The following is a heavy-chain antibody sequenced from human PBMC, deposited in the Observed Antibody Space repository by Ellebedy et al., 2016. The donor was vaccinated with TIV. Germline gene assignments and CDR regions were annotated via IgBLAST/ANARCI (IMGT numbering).Heavy chain of an antibody. CDR3: SGGFCSGGTCSGMDV. Sequence: GESLKISXTGFGFTFGDYGMTWFRQAPGRGLEWIGHIRTEIYGGTTEYAAPVKGRFTISRDDSRRVAYLQMTSLRSEDTAVYFCSGGFCSGGTCSGMDVWGQGTTVTVSS. D-gene: IGHD2-15*01. V-gene: IGHV3-49*03. CDR1: GFTFGDYG. CDR2: IRTEIYGGTT. J-gene: IGHJ6*02.